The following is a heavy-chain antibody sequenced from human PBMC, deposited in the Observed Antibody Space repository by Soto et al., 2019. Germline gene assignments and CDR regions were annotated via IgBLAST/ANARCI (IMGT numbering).Heavy chain of an antibody. CDR3: ARVDQTNYYDSSGYYYSWFDP. V-gene: IGHV4-31*03. D-gene: IGHD3-22*01. Sequence: TLSLTCTVSGGSISSGGYYWSWIRQHPGKGLEWIGYIYYSGSTYYNPSLKSRVTISVDTSKNQFSLKLSSVTAADTAVYYCARVDQTNYYDSSGYYYSWFDPWGQGTLVTVSS. J-gene: IGHJ5*02. CDR2: IYYSGST. CDR1: GGSISSGGYY.